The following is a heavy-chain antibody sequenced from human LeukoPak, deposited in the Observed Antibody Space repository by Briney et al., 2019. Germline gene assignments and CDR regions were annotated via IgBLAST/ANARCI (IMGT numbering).Heavy chain of an antibody. CDR1: GYTFTGYY. Sequence: PKASVKVSCKASGYTFTGYYMHWVRQAPGQGLEWMGCINPNSGGTNYAQKFQGRVTMTRDTSISTAYMELSRLRSDDTAVYYCASVKYYDFWSGYYTGRFDPWGQGTLVTVSS. CDR3: ASVKYYDFWSGYYTGRFDP. D-gene: IGHD3-3*01. V-gene: IGHV1-2*02. J-gene: IGHJ5*02. CDR2: INPNSGGT.